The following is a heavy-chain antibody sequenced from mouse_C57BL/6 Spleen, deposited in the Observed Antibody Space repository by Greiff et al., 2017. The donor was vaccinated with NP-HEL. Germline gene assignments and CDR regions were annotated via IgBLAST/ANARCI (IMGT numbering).Heavy chain of an antibody. V-gene: IGHV14-1*01. CDR2: IDPEDGDT. J-gene: IGHJ4*01. D-gene: IGHD1-1*01. Sequence: EVKLVESGAELVRPGASVKLSCTASGFNIKDYYMHWVKQRPEQGLEWIGRIDPEDGDTEYAPKFQGKATMTADTSSNTAYLQLSSLTSEDTAVYYCTSLTTVVATEAMDYWGQGTSVTVSS. CDR3: TSLTTVVATEAMDY. CDR1: GFNIKDYY.